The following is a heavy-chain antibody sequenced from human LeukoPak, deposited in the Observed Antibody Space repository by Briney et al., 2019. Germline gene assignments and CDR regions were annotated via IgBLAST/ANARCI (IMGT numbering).Heavy chain of an antibody. Sequence: SQTLSLTCTVSGGSLSIYYWSWIRQPPGKGLEWVGYIYYSGSTNYNPSLKSRVTISVDTSKNQFSLKLSSVTAADTAVYYCARESGSSWVYGMDVWGQGTTVTVSS. D-gene: IGHD6-13*01. CDR3: ARESGSSWVYGMDV. CDR1: GGSLSIYY. V-gene: IGHV4-59*01. J-gene: IGHJ6*02. CDR2: IYYSGST.